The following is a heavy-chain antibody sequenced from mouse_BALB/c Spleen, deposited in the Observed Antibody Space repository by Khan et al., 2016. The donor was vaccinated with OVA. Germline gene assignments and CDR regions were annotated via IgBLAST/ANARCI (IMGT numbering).Heavy chain of an antibody. V-gene: IGHV14-3*02. Sequence: VQLKQSGAELVKSGATVKLSCTASGLTIKDTYMHWLKQWPEQGLEWIGRIDTSNGHTKYATNFQGQAPISADTSSNTAYLQLSSLTSEDTAVYYCARMARKWGQGTTLTVSS. CDR1: GLTIKDTY. CDR2: IDTSNGHT. CDR3: ARMARK. J-gene: IGHJ2*01.